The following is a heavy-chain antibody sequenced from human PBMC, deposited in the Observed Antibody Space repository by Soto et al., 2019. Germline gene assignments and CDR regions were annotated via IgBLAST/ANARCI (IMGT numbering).Heavy chain of an antibody. V-gene: IGHV1-18*04. CDR1: GYIFTTYG. D-gene: IGHD2-2*01. CDR3: ARVGDIVVVGPWFDP. CDR2: ISGDSGET. J-gene: IGHJ5*02. Sequence: ASVQVSCKASGYIFTTYGISWVRQAPGQGLEWMGCISGDSGETKFSQKFQGRVTMTTDTSTSTAYMELRSLTSDDTAVYYCARVGDIVVVGPWFDPWGQGTLVTVSS.